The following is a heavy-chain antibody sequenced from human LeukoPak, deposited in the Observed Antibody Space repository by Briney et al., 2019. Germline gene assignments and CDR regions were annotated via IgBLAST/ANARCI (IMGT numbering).Heavy chain of an antibody. V-gene: IGHV3-21*01. Sequence: GGSLRLSCSASGFTFSSYVLNWVRQAPGKGLEWVSFISYNSNYIFYADSVKGRFTISRDNAKNSLYLQMNSLRAEDTAVYYCARADYYETSGPFGYWGQGTLVIVSS. J-gene: IGHJ4*02. CDR3: ARADYYETSGPFGY. CDR1: GFTFSSYV. CDR2: ISYNSNYI. D-gene: IGHD3-22*01.